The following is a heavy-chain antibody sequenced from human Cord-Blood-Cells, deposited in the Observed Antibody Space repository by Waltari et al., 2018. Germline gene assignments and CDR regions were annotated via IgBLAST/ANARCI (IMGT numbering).Heavy chain of an antibody. D-gene: IGHD5-18*01. CDR1: GGSISSSSYY. J-gene: IGHJ4*02. CDR3: ARHRAGLWPT. CDR2: IYYSGST. Sequence: QLPLQESGPGLVKPSETLSLTCTVSGGSISSSSYYWGWIRQPPGKGLEWIGSIYYSGSTSYNPSLKMRVTISVDTSKNQFSRKLSSVTAADTAVYYCARHRAGLWPTWGQGTLVTVSS. V-gene: IGHV4-39*01.